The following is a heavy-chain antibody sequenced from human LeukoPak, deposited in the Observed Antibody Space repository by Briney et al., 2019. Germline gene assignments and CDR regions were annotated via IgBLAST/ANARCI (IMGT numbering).Heavy chain of an antibody. D-gene: IGHD3-22*01. CDR2: IKQDGSEK. V-gene: IGHV3-7*01. CDR3: ARDRYYDSSGPRFDL. Sequence: GGSLTLSCAVSGFTFRKNWMTWVRQVPGKGLEWVANIKQDGSEKSYVDSVKGRFTISRDNTENSLFLQMNSLRAEDTTVYYCARDRYYDSSGPRFDLWGRGTLVTVSS. J-gene: IGHJ2*01. CDR1: GFTFRKNW.